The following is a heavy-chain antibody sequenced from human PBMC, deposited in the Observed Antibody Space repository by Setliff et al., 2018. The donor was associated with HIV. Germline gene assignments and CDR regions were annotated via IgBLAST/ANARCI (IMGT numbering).Heavy chain of an antibody. CDR1: GFSFSAYV. CDR3: APIRDGKNYFFDQ. J-gene: IGHJ4*02. V-gene: IGHV3-23*01. D-gene: IGHD3-3*02. CDR2: ISARSDYT. Sequence: PGGSLRLSCAANGFSFSAYVMSWIRQAPGKGPEWVSAISARSDYTYAADSMKGRFTISRDNSKNTLNLQMNSLRAEDTAIYYCAPIRDGKNYFFDQWGQGTLVTVSS.